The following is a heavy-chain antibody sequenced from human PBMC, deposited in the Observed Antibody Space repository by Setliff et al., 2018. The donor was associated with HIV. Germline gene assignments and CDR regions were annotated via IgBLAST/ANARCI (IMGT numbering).Heavy chain of an antibody. D-gene: IGHD6-19*01. CDR3: AGFWGSSGWYGDYYYYYMDV. CDR1: GYSFTSYW. CDR2: IYPGDSQS. V-gene: IGHV5-51*01. Sequence: GESLKISCKGSGYSFTSYWIGWVRQMPGKGLEWMGIIYPGDSQSRYSPSFQGQVTISADKSISTAYLQWSSLKASDTAMYYCAGFWGSSGWYGDYYYYYMDVWGKGTTVTVSS. J-gene: IGHJ6*03.